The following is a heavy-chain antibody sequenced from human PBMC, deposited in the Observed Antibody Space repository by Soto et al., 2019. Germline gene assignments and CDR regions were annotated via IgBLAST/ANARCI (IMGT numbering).Heavy chain of an antibody. J-gene: IGHJ5*02. D-gene: IGHD3-9*01. CDR2: IYYSGST. V-gene: IGHV4-31*03. CDR3: ARDILTGALNWFDP. CDR1: GGSISSGGYY. Sequence: SETLSLTCTVSGGSISSGGYYWSWIRQHPGKGLEWIGYIYYSGSTYYNPSLKSRVTISVDTSKNQFSLKLSSVTAADTAVYYCARDILTGALNWFDPWGQGTLVTVPQ.